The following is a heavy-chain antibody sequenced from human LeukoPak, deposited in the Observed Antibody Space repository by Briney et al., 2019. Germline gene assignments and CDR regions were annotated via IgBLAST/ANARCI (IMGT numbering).Heavy chain of an antibody. CDR2: ISAYNGNT. D-gene: IGHD5-18*01. V-gene: IGHV1-18*01. J-gene: IGHJ4*02. CDR3: ARVVHTAMPVPRFG. Sequence: ASVKVSCKASGYTFTSYGFSWVRQAPGQGLEWMGWISAYNGNTNYAKTLLGRVTMTTDTSSSKHYLELRSLRSADTAVYYCARVVHTAMPVPRFGWVQGTLVTHSP. CDR1: GYTFTSYG.